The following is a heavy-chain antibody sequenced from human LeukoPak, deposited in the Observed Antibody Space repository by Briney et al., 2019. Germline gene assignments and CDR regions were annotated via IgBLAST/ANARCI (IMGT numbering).Heavy chain of an antibody. D-gene: IGHD3-16*01. Sequence: ASVKVSCKASGYTFTRYYMHWVRQAPGQGLEWMGIINPSGGTTDYAQKFHGRITVTRDTYTSTVYMELTSLTSEDTAVYYCARDALSYDYSWGSYGHLGIDPWGQGTLVTVSS. V-gene: IGHV1-46*01. CDR3: ARDALSYDYSWGSYGHLGIDP. CDR2: INPSGGTT. J-gene: IGHJ5*02. CDR1: GYTFTRYY.